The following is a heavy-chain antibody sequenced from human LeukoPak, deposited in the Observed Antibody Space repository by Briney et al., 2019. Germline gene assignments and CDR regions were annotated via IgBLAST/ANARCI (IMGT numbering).Heavy chain of an antibody. V-gene: IGHV1-18*01. D-gene: IGHD3-3*01. CDR3: ARLVTIFGDGMDV. J-gene: IGHJ6*02. Sequence: ASVKASCKASGYTFTSYGISWVRQAPEQGLEWMGWISAYNGNTNYAQKLQGRVTTTTDTSTSTAYMELRSLRSDDTAVYYCARLVTIFGDGMDVWGQGTTVTVSS. CDR2: ISAYNGNT. CDR1: GYTFTSYG.